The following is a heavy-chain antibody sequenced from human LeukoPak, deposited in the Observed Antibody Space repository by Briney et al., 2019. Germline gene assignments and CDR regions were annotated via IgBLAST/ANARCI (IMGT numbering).Heavy chain of an antibody. CDR3: AKHDHGDYVFDY. D-gene: IGHD4-17*01. CDR1: GYTFTGYY. CDR2: INPNSGGT. Sequence: ASVKVSCKASGYTFTGYYMHWVRQAPGQGLEWMGWINPNSGGTNYAQKFQGRVTMTRDTSISTAYMELSRLRSDDTAVYYCAKHDHGDYVFDYWGQGTLVTVSS. V-gene: IGHV1-2*02. J-gene: IGHJ4*02.